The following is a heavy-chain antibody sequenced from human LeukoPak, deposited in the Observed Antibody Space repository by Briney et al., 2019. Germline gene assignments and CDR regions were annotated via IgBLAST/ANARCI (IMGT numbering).Heavy chain of an antibody. D-gene: IGHD3-10*01. J-gene: IGHJ4*02. V-gene: IGHV3-48*03. Sequence: QPGGSLRLSCAASGFTFSSYEMNWVRQAPGKGLEWVSYNSSSGSTIYYADSVKGRFTISRDNAKNSLYLQMDSLRAEDTAVYYCARGSGRLYDYWGQGTLVTVSS. CDR3: ARGSGRLYDY. CDR2: NSSSGSTI. CDR1: GFTFSSYE.